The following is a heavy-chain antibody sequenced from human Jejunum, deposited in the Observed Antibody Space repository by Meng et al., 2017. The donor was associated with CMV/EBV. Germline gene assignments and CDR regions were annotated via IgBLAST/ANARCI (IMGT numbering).Heavy chain of an antibody. CDR2: IHDTGST. Sequence: QVQLQESGQGLGKPSQTLSLTCSVSGGSIGSGDYYWSWIRQPPGKGLEWIGYIHDTGSTYYNPSLKSRVDISLGTSRNHFSLTLSSVTAEDTAVYFCARGSIFVSFDSWGQGTLVTVSS. CDR1: GGSIGSGDYY. V-gene: IGHV4-30-4*08. J-gene: IGHJ4*02. CDR3: ARGSIFVSFDS. D-gene: IGHD3-3*01.